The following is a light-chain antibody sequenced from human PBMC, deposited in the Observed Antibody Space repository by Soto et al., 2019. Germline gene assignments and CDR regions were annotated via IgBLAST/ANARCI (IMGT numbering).Light chain of an antibody. CDR1: QSVSSY. CDR3: QQRSNWPPGVYT. CDR2: DAS. V-gene: IGKV3-11*01. J-gene: IGKJ2*01. Sequence: TQSPVTLSLSPGERATLSCRASQSVSSYLAWYQQKPGQAPRLLIYDASNRATGIPARFSGSGSGTDFTLTISSLEPEDFAVYFCQQRSNWPPGVYTFGQGTKLEIK.